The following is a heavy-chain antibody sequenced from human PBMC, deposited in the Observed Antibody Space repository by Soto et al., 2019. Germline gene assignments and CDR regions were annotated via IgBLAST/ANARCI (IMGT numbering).Heavy chain of an antibody. D-gene: IGHD4-17*01. Sequence: QVQLVQSGAEVKKPGSSVKVSCKASGGTFSSYTISWVRQAPGQGLEWMGRIIPILGIANYAQKFQGRVTITADKSTSTAYVERSGLRSEDTAVYYCGRDLGHDYGVTWGQGTLVTVSS. CDR2: IIPILGIA. CDR1: GGTFSSYT. J-gene: IGHJ4*02. V-gene: IGHV1-69*08. CDR3: GRDLGHDYGVT.